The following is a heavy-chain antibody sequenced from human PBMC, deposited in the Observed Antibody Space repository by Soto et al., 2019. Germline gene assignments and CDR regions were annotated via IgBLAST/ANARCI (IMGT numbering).Heavy chain of an antibody. CDR2: ISHTGGAT. J-gene: IGHJ3*02. CDR1: GFTFTDFA. V-gene: IGHV3-23*01. D-gene: IGHD3-3*01. CDR3: AKDKTPHYSGVVITGDAFDI. Sequence: EVQLLESGGGLLQPGGSQRLSCVASGFTFTDFAMAWVRQAPGKGLEWVSAISHTGGATFYAGSVRGRFTISRDNSKNTLYLQMNSRRAEDTAVYYCAKDKTPHYSGVVITGDAFDIWGQGTMVTVSS.